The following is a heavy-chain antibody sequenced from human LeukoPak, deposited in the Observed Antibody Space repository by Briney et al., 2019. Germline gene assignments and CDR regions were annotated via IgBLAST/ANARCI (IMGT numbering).Heavy chain of an antibody. V-gene: IGHV3-49*03. CDR2: IRSKAYGGTT. Sequence: GGSLRLSCTASGFTFGDYAMSWFRQAPGKGLEWVGFIRSKAYGGTTEYAASVKGRFTISRDDSKSIAYLQMNSLKTEDTAVYYFTRGAERRGGDWFDPWGQGTLVTVSS. CDR3: TRGAERRGGDWFDP. J-gene: IGHJ5*02. CDR1: GFTFGDYA.